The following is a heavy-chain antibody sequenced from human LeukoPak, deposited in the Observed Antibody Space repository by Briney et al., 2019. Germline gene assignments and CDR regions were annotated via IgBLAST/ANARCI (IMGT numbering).Heavy chain of an antibody. CDR3: ARVGSDSSGWRRFDY. CDR1: GYTFTAYY. V-gene: IGHV1-2*06. Sequence: ASVKVSCKASGYTFTAYYIHWVRQAPGQGLEWMGRINPKNGDTNYAQKFQDRVTMTRDTSMSAAYMELSRLRSDDTAVYYCARVGSDSSGWRRFDYWGQGTLVTVSS. CDR2: INPKNGDT. J-gene: IGHJ4*02. D-gene: IGHD6-19*01.